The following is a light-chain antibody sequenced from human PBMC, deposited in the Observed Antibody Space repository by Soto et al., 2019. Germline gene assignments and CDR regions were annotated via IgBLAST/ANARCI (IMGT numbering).Light chain of an antibody. CDR2: GAS. J-gene: IGKJ2*01. CDR3: QQYNNWPSVT. CDR1: QSVSSN. Sequence: EIVRTQSPATLSVSPGERATLSCRASQSVSSNLAWYQQKPGQAPRLLIYGASTRATGIPARFSGSGSGTEFTLTISSLQSQDFAVYYCQQYNNWPSVTFGQGNKLEIK. V-gene: IGKV3-15*01.